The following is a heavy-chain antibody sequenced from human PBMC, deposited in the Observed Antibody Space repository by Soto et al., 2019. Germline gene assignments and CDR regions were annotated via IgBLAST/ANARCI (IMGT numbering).Heavy chain of an antibody. V-gene: IGHV4-59*01. Sequence: TLAHTCTLSPGSICTCICTCPMPPPVKRLGWLGYTYYSGTRNYNPSLGSRVTIFLGTSKNQFSLRLSSVTAADTAVYYCARGRGGTYDAFDIWGQGTLVT. CDR2: TYYSGTR. J-gene: IGHJ3*02. D-gene: IGHD1-26*01. CDR3: ARGRGGTYDAFDI. CDR1: PGSICTCI.